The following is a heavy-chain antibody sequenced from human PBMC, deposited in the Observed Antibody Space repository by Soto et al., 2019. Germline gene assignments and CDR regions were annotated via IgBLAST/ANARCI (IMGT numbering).Heavy chain of an antibody. CDR3: ARHSLIPYYFDY. Sequence: SETLSLTCTVSGGSISSSSYYWGWIRQPPGKGLEWIGSIYYSGSTYYNPSLKSRVTISVDTSKNQFSLKLSSVTAADTAVYYCARHSLIPYYFDYWGQGTPVTVSS. CDR2: IYYSGST. D-gene: IGHD3-16*01. V-gene: IGHV4-39*01. CDR1: GGSISSSSYY. J-gene: IGHJ4*02.